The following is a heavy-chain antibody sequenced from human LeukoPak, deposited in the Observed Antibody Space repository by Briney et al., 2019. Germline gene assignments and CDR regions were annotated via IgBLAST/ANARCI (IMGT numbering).Heavy chain of an antibody. J-gene: IGHJ6*04. CDR2: IKQDGSEK. CDR1: GFTFSSYW. D-gene: IGHD2-15*01. CDR3: AREGDIVVEDV. V-gene: IGHV3-7*01. Sequence: PGGSLRLSCAAPGFTFSSYWMSWVRQAPGKGLEWVANIKQDGSEKYYVDSVKGRFTISRDNAKNSLYLQMNSLRAEDTAVYYCAREGDIVVEDVWGKGTTVTVSS.